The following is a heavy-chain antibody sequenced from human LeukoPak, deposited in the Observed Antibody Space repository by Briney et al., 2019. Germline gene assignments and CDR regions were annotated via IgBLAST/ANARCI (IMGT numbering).Heavy chain of an antibody. Sequence: SETLSLTCAVSGYSISSGYYWGWIRQPPGKGLEWIGRIYASGSTNYNPSLKSRVTMSVDTSKNQFSLKLSSVTAADTAVYYCARDNVDALDYWGQGTLVSVSS. CDR3: ARDNVDALDY. CDR1: GYSISSGYY. D-gene: IGHD5-12*01. J-gene: IGHJ4*02. V-gene: IGHV4-38-2*02. CDR2: IYASGST.